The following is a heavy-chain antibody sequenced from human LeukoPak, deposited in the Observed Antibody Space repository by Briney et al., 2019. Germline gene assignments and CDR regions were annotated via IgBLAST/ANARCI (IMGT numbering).Heavy chain of an antibody. CDR2: INHSGST. CDR3: ARKNWDYWHFEL. V-gene: IGHV4-34*01. CDR1: GGSFSGYY. J-gene: IGHJ2*01. Sequence: SETLSLTCAVYGGSFSGYYWSWIRQPPGKGLEWIGEINHSGSTNYNPSLKSRVTISVDTSKNQFSLKLSSVTAADTAVYYCARKNWDYWHFELWGRGTLVIVS. D-gene: IGHD7-27*01.